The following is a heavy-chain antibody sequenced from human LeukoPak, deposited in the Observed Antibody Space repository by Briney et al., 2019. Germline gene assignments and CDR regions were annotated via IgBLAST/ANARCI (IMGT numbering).Heavy chain of an antibody. CDR1: GFNFFTYG. Sequence: GGSLRLSCAASGFNFFTYGMHWVRQAPGKGLEWVAVIWYDGSNKYYADSVKGRFTISRDNSKNTLYLQMNSLRAEDTAVYYCAKGGGYCSSTSCYHWFDPWGQGTLVTVSS. CDR2: IWYDGSNK. D-gene: IGHD2-2*01. V-gene: IGHV3-30*02. CDR3: AKGGGYCSSTSCYHWFDP. J-gene: IGHJ5*02.